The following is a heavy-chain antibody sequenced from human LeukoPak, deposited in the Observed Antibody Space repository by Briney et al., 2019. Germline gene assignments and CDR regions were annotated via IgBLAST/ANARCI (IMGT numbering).Heavy chain of an antibody. V-gene: IGHV1-69*04. J-gene: IGHJ4*02. CDR3: ARGIPYDYADY. CDR2: IIPILGIA. CDR1: GGTFSSYA. D-gene: IGHD3-16*01. Sequence: ASVKVSCKASGGTFSSYAISWVRQAPGQGLEWMGRIIPILGIANYAQKFQGRVTITADKSTSTAYMELSSLRSEDTAVYYCARGIPYDYADYWGQGTLVTVSS.